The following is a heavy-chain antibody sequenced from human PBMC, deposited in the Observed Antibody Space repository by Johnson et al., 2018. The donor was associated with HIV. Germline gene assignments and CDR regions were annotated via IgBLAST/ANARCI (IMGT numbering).Heavy chain of an antibody. D-gene: IGHD6-13*01. CDR1: GFTFSSYA. Sequence: QVQLVESGGGLVQPGGSLRLSCAASGFTFSSYAMYWVRQAPGKGLEWVAVISYDGSNKYYADSVKGRFTISRDNSKNTLYLQMNSLRAEDTAVYYCASPLEAAAGPMDAFDIWGQGTMVTVSS. J-gene: IGHJ3*02. CDR3: ASPLEAAAGPMDAFDI. CDR2: ISYDGSNK. V-gene: IGHV3-30*04.